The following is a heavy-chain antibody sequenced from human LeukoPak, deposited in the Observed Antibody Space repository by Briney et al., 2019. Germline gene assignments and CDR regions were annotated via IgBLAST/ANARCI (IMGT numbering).Heavy chain of an antibody. CDR3: ARATPYFDY. Sequence: ASVKVSCKASGYTFTGYYMHWVRQAPGQGLDWMGWINLNSGVTNYAQKLRGRVTMTRDTSISTAYMELSRLRSDDAAVYYCARATPYFDYWGQGTLVTVSS. CDR1: GYTFTGYY. CDR2: INLNSGVT. V-gene: IGHV1-2*02. J-gene: IGHJ4*02.